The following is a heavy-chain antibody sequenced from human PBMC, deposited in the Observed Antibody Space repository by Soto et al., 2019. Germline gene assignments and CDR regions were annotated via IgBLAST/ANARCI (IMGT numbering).Heavy chain of an antibody. CDR3: ARASLTIFGAPYGMDV. CDR1: GYPFTRYS. J-gene: IGHJ6*02. D-gene: IGHD3-3*01. V-gene: IGHV1-18*04. Sequence: ASVKVSCKASGYPFTRYSIRWVRQAPGQGLEWMGWISGYNGDTEYSKNFQGRLTMTIDTSTTTASMELRSLRSDDTAVYYCARASLTIFGAPYGMDVWGQGTLVSVSS. CDR2: ISGYNGDT.